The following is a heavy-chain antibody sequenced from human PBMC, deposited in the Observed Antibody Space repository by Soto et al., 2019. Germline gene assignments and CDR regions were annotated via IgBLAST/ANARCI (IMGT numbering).Heavy chain of an antibody. CDR1: GFSLTSGVVG. J-gene: IGHJ6*02. Sequence: QITLKESGPTLVKPTQTLTLTCTFSGFSLTSGVVGVGWIRQPPGEALEWLALIYWNDEQYYNPSLRNRLTITRDPSKNQVVLTRTNMDPVDTATYYCAHRLPGPSGYDVWGQWTTVTVSS. D-gene: IGHD6-13*01. CDR2: IYWNDEQ. V-gene: IGHV2-5*01. CDR3: AHRLPGPSGYDV.